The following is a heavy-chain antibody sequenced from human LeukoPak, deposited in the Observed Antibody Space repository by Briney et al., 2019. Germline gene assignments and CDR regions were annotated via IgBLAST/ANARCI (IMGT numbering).Heavy chain of an antibody. CDR1: GFTFSSYA. V-gene: IGHV3-23*01. D-gene: IGHD3-3*01. CDR2: ISGSGGST. CDR3: AKSVAIYFYSGLDV. Sequence: GGSLRLSCAASGFTFSSYAMSWVRQTPGKGLEWVSAISGSGGSTYYADSVKGRFTISRDNSKNTLFLQMNSLRVEDTAPYYCAKSVAIYFYSGLDVWGQGTTVIVSS. J-gene: IGHJ6*02.